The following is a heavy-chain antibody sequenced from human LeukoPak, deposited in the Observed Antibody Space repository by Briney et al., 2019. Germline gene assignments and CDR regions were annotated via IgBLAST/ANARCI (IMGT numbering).Heavy chain of an antibody. CDR3: ARDRACSNGVCSYFDY. CDR2: INHSGST. J-gene: IGHJ4*02. V-gene: IGHV4-34*01. D-gene: IGHD2-8*01. CDR1: GGSFSGYY. Sequence: SETLSLTCAVYGGSFSGYYWSWIRQPPGKGLEWIGEINHSGSTNYNPSLKSRVTISVDTSKNQFSLKLSSVTAADTAVYYCARDRACSNGVCSYFDYWGRGTVVTVSS.